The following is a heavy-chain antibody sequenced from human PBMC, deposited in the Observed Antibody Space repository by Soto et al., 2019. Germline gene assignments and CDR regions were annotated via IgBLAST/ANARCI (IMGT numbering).Heavy chain of an antibody. Sequence: SAKLSCNESRHSFTGNHMHSVRQAPGQGLEWMTLINLDNGDTIYAQKFQGRVTTTRDTSISTAYMDLSGLRYDDTAVHHCGLERTGTGGFDYWGQGTQVTVPS. CDR1: RHSFTGNH. J-gene: IGHJ4*02. CDR3: GLERTGTGGFDY. D-gene: IGHD1-1*01. V-gene: IGHV1-2*02. CDR2: INLDNGDT.